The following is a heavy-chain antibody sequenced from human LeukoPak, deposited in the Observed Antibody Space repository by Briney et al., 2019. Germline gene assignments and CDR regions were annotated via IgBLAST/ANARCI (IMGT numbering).Heavy chain of an antibody. CDR1: GGSISSSSYY. J-gene: IGHJ3*02. CDR2: IYYSGSA. CDR3: ARGTGNDAFDI. V-gene: IGHV4-39*01. D-gene: IGHD1-14*01. Sequence: SETLSLACTVSGGSISSSSYYWGWIRQPPGKGLEWNGSIYYSGSANYNPSVKSRVNISVDTSKNQFSLKLSSVTAADTAVYYCARGTGNDAFDIWGQGTMVTVSS.